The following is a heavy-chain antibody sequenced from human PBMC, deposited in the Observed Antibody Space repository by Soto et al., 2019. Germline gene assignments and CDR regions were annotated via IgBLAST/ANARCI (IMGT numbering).Heavy chain of an antibody. J-gene: IGHJ6*02. CDR1: GGSVSSECHY. Sequence: PSETLSLTCTGSGGSVSSECHYWSWIRQTPGQGLEWIGDIYYTGSTNCNPSLKGRVTMSVDTSRDQVSLRLRSVTRADTAVYYCARDQYDVRSGSYYYSMEVWGQGTKVTVSS. V-gene: IGHV4-61*01. D-gene: IGHD3-3*01. CDR3: ARDQYDVRSGSYYYSMEV. CDR2: IYYTGST.